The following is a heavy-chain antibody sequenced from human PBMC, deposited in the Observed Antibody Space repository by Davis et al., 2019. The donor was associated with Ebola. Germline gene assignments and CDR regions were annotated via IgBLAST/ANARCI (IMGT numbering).Heavy chain of an antibody. Sequence: GESLKISCAASGFTFGSYWMSWVRQAPGKGLEWVANIKQDGSEKYYVDSVKGRFTISRDNAKNSLYLQMNSLRAEDTAVYYCVREATVVTLRLRDYYYGMDVWGQGTTVTVSS. CDR3: VREATVVTLRLRDYYYGMDV. CDR1: GFTFGSYW. J-gene: IGHJ6*02. CDR2: IKQDGSEK. V-gene: IGHV3-7*01. D-gene: IGHD4-23*01.